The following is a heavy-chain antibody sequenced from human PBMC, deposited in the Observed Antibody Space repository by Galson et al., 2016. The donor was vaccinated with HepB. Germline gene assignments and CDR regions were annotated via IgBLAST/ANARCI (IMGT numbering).Heavy chain of an antibody. Sequence: TLSLTCSVSGGSINSDGYCWNWIRQHPGKGLEWIGYIYDSGNSYYNASLKSRVFISVDTSKNQFSLRLNSVTVADTAVHYCAREACGYYGGGYFDSWGQGTLVTVSS. CDR2: IYDSGNS. V-gene: IGHV4-31*03. CDR3: AREACGYYGGGYFDS. J-gene: IGHJ4*02. D-gene: IGHD3-3*01. CDR1: GGSINSDGYC.